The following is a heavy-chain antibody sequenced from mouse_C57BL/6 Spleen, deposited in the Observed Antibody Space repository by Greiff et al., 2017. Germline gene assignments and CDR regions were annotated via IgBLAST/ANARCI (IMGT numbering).Heavy chain of an antibody. CDR1: GYTFTSYW. Sequence: QVQLQQPGAELVKPGASVKLSCKASGYTFTSYWMHWVKQRPGQGLEWIGMIHPNSGSTNYNEKFKSKATLTVDKSSSTAYMQLSSLTSEDSSVYYCGREWRGDGYWAPWFAYWGQGTLVTVSA. D-gene: IGHD2-3*01. CDR2: IHPNSGST. V-gene: IGHV1-64*01. CDR3: GREWRGDGYWAPWFAY. J-gene: IGHJ3*01.